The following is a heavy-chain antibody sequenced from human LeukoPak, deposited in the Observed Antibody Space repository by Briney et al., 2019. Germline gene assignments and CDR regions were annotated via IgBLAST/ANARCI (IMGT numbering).Heavy chain of an antibody. Sequence: QTGGSLRLSCAASGFSFSDYYMTWIRQAPGKGLEWVSYISSSGTYTNYADSVKGRFTISRDNSKNTLYLQMNSLRAEDTAVYYCAKVIREVDMSFDYWGQGALVTVSS. CDR1: GFSFSDYY. CDR3: AKVIREVDMSFDY. V-gene: IGHV3-11*03. D-gene: IGHD5-24*01. J-gene: IGHJ4*02. CDR2: ISSSGTYT.